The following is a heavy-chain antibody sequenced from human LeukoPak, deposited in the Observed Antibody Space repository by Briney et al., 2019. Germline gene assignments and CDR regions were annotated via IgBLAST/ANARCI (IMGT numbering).Heavy chain of an antibody. Sequence: GRSLRLSCAASGFTFSAYDMHWVRQAPGKGLEWVSSISYDRDNKYYADSVKGRFTISRDNSKNTLYLQKNGLRREDTAVYYCAKGGSNNWSFDNWGQGTLVTVSS. CDR2: ISYDRDNK. J-gene: IGHJ4*02. D-gene: IGHD1-1*01. CDR1: GFTFSAYD. V-gene: IGHV3-30*18. CDR3: AKGGSNNWSFDN.